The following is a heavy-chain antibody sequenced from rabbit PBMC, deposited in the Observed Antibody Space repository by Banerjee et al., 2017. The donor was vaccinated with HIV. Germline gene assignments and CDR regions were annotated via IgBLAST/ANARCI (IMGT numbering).Heavy chain of an antibody. J-gene: IGHJ4*01. CDR1: GFSFSSSHY. CDR2: IYTSSGST. Sequence: QEQLEESGGDLVKPGASLTLTCTASGFSFSSSHYMCWVRQAPGKGLEWIACIYTSSGSTWYASWAKGRFTISKASSTTVTLQMTSLTAADTATYFCARHPGSSSNLWGPGTLVTVS. CDR3: ARHPGSSSNL. V-gene: IGHV1S45*01. D-gene: IGHD8-1*01.